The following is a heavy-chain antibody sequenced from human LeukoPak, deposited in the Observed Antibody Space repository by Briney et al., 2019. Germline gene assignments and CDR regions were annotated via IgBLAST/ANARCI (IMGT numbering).Heavy chain of an antibody. Sequence: ASVKVSCKASGGTFSSYAISWVRQAPGQGLEWMGRIIPILGIANYAQKFQGRVTITADKSTSTAYMELSSLRSEDTAVYYCARVAARRGGMDVWGQGTTVTVSS. J-gene: IGHJ6*02. CDR1: GGTFSSYA. D-gene: IGHD6-6*01. CDR3: ARVAARRGGMDV. V-gene: IGHV1-69*04. CDR2: IIPILGIA.